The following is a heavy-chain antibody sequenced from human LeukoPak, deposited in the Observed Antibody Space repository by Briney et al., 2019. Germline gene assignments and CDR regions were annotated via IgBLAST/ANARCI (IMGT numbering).Heavy chain of an antibody. V-gene: IGHV4-59*13. CDR3: ARYHPTGSSLDV. CDR2: IYYTGST. Sequence: PSETLSLTCNVSGGSINYYYWSWIRQPPGKGLEWIGNIYYTGSTNYNPSLKSRVTISIDTSKNQFSLKLTSVTATDTAVYFCARYHPTGSSLDVWGQGTTVTVSS. J-gene: IGHJ6*02. D-gene: IGHD1-1*01. CDR1: GGSINYYY.